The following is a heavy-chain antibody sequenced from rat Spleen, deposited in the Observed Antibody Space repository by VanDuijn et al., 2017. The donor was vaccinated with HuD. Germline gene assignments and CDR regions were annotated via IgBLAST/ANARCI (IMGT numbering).Heavy chain of an antibody. J-gene: IGHJ2*01. D-gene: IGHD1-2*01. Sequence: EVQLVESGGGLVQPGRSLKLSCVTSGFKFNNYWVTWIRQAPGKGLEWVASITNTGGSTYYPDSVKGRFTVSRDKVKSTLYLQMNSLRSEDTATYYCTREGTIAALAYWGQGVMVTVSS. CDR1: GFKFNNYW. CDR3: TREGTIAALAY. V-gene: IGHV5-31*01. CDR2: ITNTGGST.